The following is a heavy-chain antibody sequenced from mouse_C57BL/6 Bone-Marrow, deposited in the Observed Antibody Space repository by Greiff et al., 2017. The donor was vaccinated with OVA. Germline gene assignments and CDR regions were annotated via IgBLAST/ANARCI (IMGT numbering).Heavy chain of an antibody. CDR2: IYPGSGST. CDR3: AREVTTGDYYAMDY. CDR1: GYTFTSYW. Sequence: QVQLQQPGAELVKPGASVKMSCKASGYTFTSYWITWVKQRPGQGLEWIGDIYPGSGSTNYNEKFKSKATLTVDTSSSTAYMQLSSLTSEDAAVYDCAREVTTGDYYAMDYWGQGTSVTVSS. D-gene: IGHD2-2*01. J-gene: IGHJ4*01. V-gene: IGHV1-55*01.